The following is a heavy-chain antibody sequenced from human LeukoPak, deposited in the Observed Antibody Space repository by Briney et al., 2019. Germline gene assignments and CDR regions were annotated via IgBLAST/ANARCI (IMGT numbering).Heavy chain of an antibody. CDR3: ARLEYYYGSGDY. J-gene: IGHJ4*02. D-gene: IGHD3-10*01. CDR2: INHSGST. CDR1: GGSFSGYY. V-gene: IGHV4-34*01. Sequence: SETLSLTCAVYGGSFSGYYWSWIRQPPGKGLEWIGEINHSGSTNYNPSLKSRVTISVDTSKNQFSLKLSSVTAADTAVYYCARLEYYYGSGDYWGQGTLVTVSS.